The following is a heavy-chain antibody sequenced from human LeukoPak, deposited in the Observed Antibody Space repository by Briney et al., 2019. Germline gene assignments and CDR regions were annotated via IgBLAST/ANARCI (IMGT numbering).Heavy chain of an antibody. Sequence: PGGSLRLSCAASGFTFSSYAMHWVRQAPGKGLEWVAVISYDGSNKYYADSVKGRFTISRDNSKNTLYLQMNSLRAEDTAVYYCAISYYDSSGSHAFDIWGQGTMVTVSS. CDR2: ISYDGSNK. D-gene: IGHD3-22*01. CDR1: GFTFSSYA. CDR3: AISYYDSSGSHAFDI. J-gene: IGHJ3*02. V-gene: IGHV3-30-3*01.